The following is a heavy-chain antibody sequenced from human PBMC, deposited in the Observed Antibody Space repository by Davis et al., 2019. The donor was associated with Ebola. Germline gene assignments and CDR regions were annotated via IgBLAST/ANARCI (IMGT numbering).Heavy chain of an antibody. D-gene: IGHD6-6*01. CDR2: IYPGDSDT. V-gene: IGHV5-51*01. J-gene: IGHJ4*02. CDR1: GYSFTSYW. Sequence: GESLKISCKGSGYSFTSYWIGWMRQMPGKGLEWMGIIYPGDSDTRYSPSFQGQVTITADKSISTAYLQWSSLKASDTAMYYCARHRAARPAYFDYWGQGTLVTVSS. CDR3: ARHRAARPAYFDY.